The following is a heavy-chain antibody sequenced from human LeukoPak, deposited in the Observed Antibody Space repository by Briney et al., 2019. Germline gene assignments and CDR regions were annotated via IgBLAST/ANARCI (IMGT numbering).Heavy chain of an antibody. J-gene: IGHJ4*02. CDR1: GYSISSGYY. CDR3: ARHRGKQWLVLDY. D-gene: IGHD6-19*01. V-gene: IGHV4-38-2*01. Sequence: SETLSLTCAVSGYSISSGYYWGWIRPPPGKGLEGIGSIYHSGSTYYNPSLRSRVAISVDTSKNQFSLKLSSVTAADTAVYYCARHRGKQWLVLDYWGQGTLVTVSS. CDR2: IYHSGST.